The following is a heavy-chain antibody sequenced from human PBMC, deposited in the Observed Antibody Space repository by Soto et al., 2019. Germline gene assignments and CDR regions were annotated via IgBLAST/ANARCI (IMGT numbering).Heavy chain of an antibody. Sequence: QITLKESGPTLVKPTQTLTLTCTFSGFSLSTSGVGVGWIRQPPGKAQEWLALIYGDDDKRYSPSLKSRLTITRHTSKTRQDLTMTNMDPADTATYYCAHRVPSDSSVYYYAPFDSWGQGTLVTVSS. CDR1: GFSLSTSGVG. CDR3: AHRVPSDSSVYYYAPFDS. D-gene: IGHD3-22*01. J-gene: IGHJ4*02. CDR2: IYGDDDK. V-gene: IGHV2-5*02.